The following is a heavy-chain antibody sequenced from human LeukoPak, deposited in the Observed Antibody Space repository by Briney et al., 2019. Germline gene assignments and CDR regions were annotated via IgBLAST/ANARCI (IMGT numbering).Heavy chain of an antibody. CDR3: ASYQLLDAFDI. J-gene: IGHJ3*02. V-gene: IGHV3-23*01. CDR1: GFTFSSYA. CDR2: ISGSGGST. D-gene: IGHD2-2*01. Sequence: AGGSLRLSCAASGFTFSSYAMSWVGQAPGKGLEWVSAISGSGGSTYYADSVKGRFTISRDNSKNTLYLQMNSLRAEVTAVYYCASYQLLDAFDIRGQGTMVTVYS.